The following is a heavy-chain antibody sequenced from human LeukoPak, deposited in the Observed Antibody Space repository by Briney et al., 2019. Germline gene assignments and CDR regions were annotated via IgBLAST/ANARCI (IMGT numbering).Heavy chain of an antibody. D-gene: IGHD1-26*01. Sequence: ASVKVSCKASGYTFTSYGISWVRQAPGQGLEWMGWISAYNGNTNYAQKLQGRVTMTTDTSTSTAYMELRSLRSDDTAVYYCATWGHSGSYAGRDDAFDIWGQGTMVTVSS. V-gene: IGHV1-18*01. CDR3: ATWGHSGSYAGRDDAFDI. CDR1: GYTFTSYG. CDR2: ISAYNGNT. J-gene: IGHJ3*02.